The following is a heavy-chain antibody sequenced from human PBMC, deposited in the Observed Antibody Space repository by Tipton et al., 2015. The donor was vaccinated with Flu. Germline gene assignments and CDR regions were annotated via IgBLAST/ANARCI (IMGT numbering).Heavy chain of an antibody. Sequence: TLSLTCTVSGASINSDVSHWGWVRQSAGKGLEWIGNVYHTGSGYYNSSLKSRVIISVARSKNQLSLRLTSVTAADTAVYFCARRDYSNYVSEPKNWFDSWGQGTLVTVSS. J-gene: IGHJ5*01. CDR1: GASINSDVSH. CDR3: ARRDYSNYVSEPKNWFDS. D-gene: IGHD4-11*01. CDR2: VYHTGSG. V-gene: IGHV4-30-2*06.